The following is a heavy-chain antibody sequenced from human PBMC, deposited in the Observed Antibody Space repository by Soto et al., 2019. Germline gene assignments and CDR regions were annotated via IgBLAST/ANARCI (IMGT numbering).Heavy chain of an antibody. V-gene: IGHV3-9*01. CDR1: GFTSGFRFDDYA. CDR2: ISWNTGTI. CDR3: AKYKGPDVVGGYYGMDV. Sequence: EVQLVESGGGLVQPGRSLRLSCAASGFTSGFRFDDYAMHWVRLAPGKGLEWVAGISWNTGTIGYADSVKGRFTVSRDNAENSLYLQMNSLRAEDTALYYCAKYKGPDVVGGYYGMDVWGQGTTVTVSS. J-gene: IGHJ6*02. D-gene: IGHD2-21*01.